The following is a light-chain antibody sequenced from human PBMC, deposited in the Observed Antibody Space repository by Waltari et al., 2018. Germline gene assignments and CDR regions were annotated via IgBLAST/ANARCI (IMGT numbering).Light chain of an antibody. CDR1: EGIKTW. CDR3: QQYNSYPIT. Sequence: DIQMTQSPSELSASVGDTVIMSCRASEGIKTWLVWYQQKPGKAPQSLIYAASSLHNGVPSRFSGSGSGTDFTLSIRRLQPEDFAIYYCQQYNSYPITFGQGTRLEIK. V-gene: IGKV1D-16*01. J-gene: IGKJ5*01. CDR2: AAS.